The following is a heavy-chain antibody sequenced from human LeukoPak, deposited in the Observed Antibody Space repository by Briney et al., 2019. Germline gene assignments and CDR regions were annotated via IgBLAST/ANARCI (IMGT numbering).Heavy chain of an antibody. CDR1: GFTFRTYA. V-gene: IGHV3-23*01. J-gene: IGHJ6*03. CDR2: ISGNNGNT. Sequence: GGSLRLSCAASGFTFRTYAMSWVRQAPGKGLEWVSNISGNNGNTYYADSVKGRFTISRDDSKNTLYLQMNSLRAEDTAVYYCANLRNYYYMDVWGKGTTVTVSS. CDR3: ANLRNYYYMDV.